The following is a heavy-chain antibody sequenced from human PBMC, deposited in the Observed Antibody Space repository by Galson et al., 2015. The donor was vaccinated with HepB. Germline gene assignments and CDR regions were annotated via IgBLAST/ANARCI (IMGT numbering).Heavy chain of an antibody. CDR2: IWYDGSNK. CDR1: GFTFSSYG. V-gene: IGHV3-33*01. D-gene: IGHD4-11*01. CDR3: ARDQGYSNYVYYYYGMDV. J-gene: IGHJ6*02. Sequence: SLRLSCAASGFTFSSYGMHWVRQAPGKGLEWVAVIWYDGSNKYYADSVKGRFTISRDNSKNTLYLQMNSLRAEDTAVYYCARDQGYSNYVYYYYGMDVWGQGTTVTVSS.